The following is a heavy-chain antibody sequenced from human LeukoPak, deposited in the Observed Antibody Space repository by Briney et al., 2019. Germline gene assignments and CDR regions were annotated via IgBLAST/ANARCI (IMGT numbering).Heavy chain of an antibody. J-gene: IGHJ4*02. D-gene: IGHD5-18*01. CDR1: GFTFSNYA. Sequence: GGSLRLSCAVSGFTFSNYALSWVRQPPGQGLAWVSCISDSGGSTYYADSVKGRFTISRDNSKNTLYLQMNSLRAEDTAVYYCAKEGDSAMVKFLDQINHFDYWGQGTVVPVSS. V-gene: IGHV3-23*01. CDR3: AKEGDSAMVKFLDQINHFDY. CDR2: ISDSGGST.